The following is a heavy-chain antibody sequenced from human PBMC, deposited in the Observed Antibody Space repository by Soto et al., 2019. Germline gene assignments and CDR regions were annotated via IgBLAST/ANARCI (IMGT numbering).Heavy chain of an antibody. V-gene: IGHV4-31*03. J-gene: IGHJ5*02. Sequence: SETLSLTCTVSGGSISSGGYYWSWIRQHPGKGLEWIGYIYYSGSTYYNPSLKSRVTISVDTSKNQFSLKLSSVTAADTAVYYCARADIVVVVAATQINWFDPWGQGTLVTVSS. D-gene: IGHD2-15*01. CDR1: GGSISSGGYY. CDR3: ARADIVVVVAATQINWFDP. CDR2: IYYSGST.